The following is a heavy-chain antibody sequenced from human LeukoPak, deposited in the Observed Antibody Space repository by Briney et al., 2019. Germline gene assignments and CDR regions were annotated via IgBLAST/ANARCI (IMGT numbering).Heavy chain of an antibody. D-gene: IGHD6-25*01. CDR2: IFYSGHS. J-gene: IGHJ4*02. Sequence: SETLSLTCSVSGGFSSRYYWSWVRQPLGKGLEWLGHIFYSGHSNYNASLTSRIRMSVDTSKAQFSLELASVTAADTAVYYCARIDPRGFFDHWGPGILVTVSS. V-gene: IGHV4-59*12. CDR1: GGFSSRYY. CDR3: ARIDPRGFFDH.